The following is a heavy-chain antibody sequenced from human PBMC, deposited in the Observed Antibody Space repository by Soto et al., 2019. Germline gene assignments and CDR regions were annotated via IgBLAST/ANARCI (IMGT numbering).Heavy chain of an antibody. CDR1: GFTFSDYY. V-gene: IGHV3-11*01. CDR3: ESPRGYSYGYQAWYYGMDV. J-gene: IGHJ6*02. D-gene: IGHD5-18*01. Sequence: QVQLVESGGGLVKPGGSLRLSCAASGFTFSDYYMSWIRQAPGKGLEWVSYISSSGSTIYYADSVKGRFTISRDNAKNSLYLQMNSMRAEDTAVYYCESPRGYSYGYQAWYYGMDVWGQGTTVTVSS. CDR2: ISSSGSTI.